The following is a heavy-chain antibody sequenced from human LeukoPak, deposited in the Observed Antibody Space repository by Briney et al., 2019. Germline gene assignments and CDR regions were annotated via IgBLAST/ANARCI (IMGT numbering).Heavy chain of an antibody. V-gene: IGHV1-69*05. Sequence: SVRVSCKASGGTFSSYAISWVRQAPGQGLEWMGRIIPIFGTANYAQKFQGRVTITTDESTSTAYMELSSLRSEDTAVYYCARDLPEGGSDYSNPNWFDPWGQGTLVTVSS. CDR1: GGTFSSYA. CDR2: IIPIFGTA. D-gene: IGHD4-11*01. CDR3: ARDLPEGGSDYSNPNWFDP. J-gene: IGHJ5*02.